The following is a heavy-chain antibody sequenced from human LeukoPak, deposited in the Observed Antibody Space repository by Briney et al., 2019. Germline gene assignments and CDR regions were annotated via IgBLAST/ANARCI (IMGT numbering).Heavy chain of an antibody. CDR3: ARDRVPAAMRSYYGMDV. V-gene: IGHV1-69*13. D-gene: IGHD2-2*01. Sequence: GASVKVSCKASGGTFSSYAISWVRQAPGQGLEWMGGIIPIFGTANYARKFQGGVTITADESTSTAYMELSSLRSEDTAVYYCARDRVPAAMRSYYGMDVWGKGTTVTVSS. CDR2: IIPIFGTA. CDR1: GGTFSSYA. J-gene: IGHJ6*04.